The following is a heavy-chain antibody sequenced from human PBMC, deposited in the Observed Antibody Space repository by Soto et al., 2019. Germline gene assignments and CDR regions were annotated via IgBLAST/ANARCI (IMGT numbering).Heavy chain of an antibody. CDR3: AREWFGNGFDY. CDR1: GFTFSSYE. D-gene: IGHD3-10*01. CDR2: ISSSGSTI. J-gene: IGHJ4*02. V-gene: IGHV3-48*03. Sequence: GGSLRLSCGASGFTFSSYEMNWVRQAPGKGLEWVSYISSSGSTIYYADSVKGRFTISRDNAKNSLYLQMNSLRAEDTAVYYCAREWFGNGFDYWGQGTLVTVSS.